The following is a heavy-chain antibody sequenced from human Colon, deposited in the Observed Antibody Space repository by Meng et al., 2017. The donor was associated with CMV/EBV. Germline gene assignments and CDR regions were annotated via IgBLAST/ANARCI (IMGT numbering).Heavy chain of an antibody. CDR1: GGSFSDYY. CDR2: INHSGSL. Sequence: SETLSLTCAVYGGSFSDYYWTWIRQSPDKGLEWIGEINHSGSLNYNASLKSRVIMSVDTSKNQVSLNLKSVTAADTAMYYCARPRRVGANRDYDSWGQGTLVTVSS. CDR3: ARPRRVGANRDYDS. D-gene: IGHD1-26*01. V-gene: IGHV4-34*01. J-gene: IGHJ5*01.